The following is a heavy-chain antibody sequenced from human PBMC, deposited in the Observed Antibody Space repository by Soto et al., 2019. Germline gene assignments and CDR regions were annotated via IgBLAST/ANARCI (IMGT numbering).Heavy chain of an antibody. D-gene: IGHD4-17*01. CDR2: ITRVFGTA. CDR3: ARSLEGTTVTNWFDP. V-gene: IGHV1-69*01. J-gene: IGHJ5*02. CDR1: ADTFNSYS. Sequence: QVQLVQSGAEVKKPGSSVKVSCKASADTFNSYSLSWLRQAPGQRLEWMGGITRVFGTADYAQSFEDRLTITADDSTSTVYMELSRLISDDTAVYYCARSLEGTTVTNWFDPWGQGALVTVSS.